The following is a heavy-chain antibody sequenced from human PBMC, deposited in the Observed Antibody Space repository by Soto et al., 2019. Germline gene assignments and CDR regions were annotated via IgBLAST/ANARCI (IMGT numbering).Heavy chain of an antibody. CDR2: IRGSGDTT. CDR1: GFTFSTYA. CDR3: AKDGGGGFIAGIDY. Sequence: EVQLLESGGGLVQPGGSLRLSCAASGFTFSTYAMSWVRQAPGKGLEWVSAIRGSGDTTYYADSVKGRFTISRDNCKNTLYLQMNCLRAEDTAVFYCAKDGGGGFIAGIDYWGQGTLVTVSS. J-gene: IGHJ4*02. V-gene: IGHV3-23*01. D-gene: IGHD3-16*01.